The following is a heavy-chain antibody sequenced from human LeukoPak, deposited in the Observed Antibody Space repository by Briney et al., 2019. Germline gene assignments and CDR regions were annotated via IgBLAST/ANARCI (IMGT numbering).Heavy chain of an antibody. CDR1: GYTFTGYY. CDR3: ARDVKTTVPPFDY. J-gene: IGHJ4*02. V-gene: IGHV1-2*02. CDR2: INPNSGST. D-gene: IGHD4-17*01. Sequence: ASVKVCCKASGYTFTGYYMHWGRQAPGQGLGWVGWINPNSGSTNYAQKFQGRVTMTRDTSISTAYMELSRLRSDDTAVYYCARDVKTTVPPFDYWGQGTLVTVSS.